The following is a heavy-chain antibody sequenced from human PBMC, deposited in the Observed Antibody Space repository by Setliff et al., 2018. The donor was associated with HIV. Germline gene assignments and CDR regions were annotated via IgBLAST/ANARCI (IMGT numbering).Heavy chain of an antibody. CDR3: ASIELAAMVPVDY. CDR1: GFTFSSYV. J-gene: IGHJ4*02. V-gene: IGHV3-23*01. D-gene: IGHD5-18*01. CDR2: ISGSGGGT. Sequence: GGSLRLSGAASGFTFSSYVMSWARQAPGKGLEWVSSISGSGGGTYYEDSVKGRFTISRDNSKNTLYLQMNGLRAEDTAVYYCASIELAAMVPVDYWGQGTLVTVSS.